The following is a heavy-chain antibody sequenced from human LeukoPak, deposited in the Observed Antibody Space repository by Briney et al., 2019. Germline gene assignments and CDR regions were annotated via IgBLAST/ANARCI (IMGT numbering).Heavy chain of an antibody. J-gene: IGHJ4*02. Sequence: PSETLSLTCTVSGGSISSYYWSWIRQPAVKGLEWIGRIYTSGSTNYNPSLKSRVTMSVDTSKNQFSLKLSSVTAADTAVYYCARDYYDSSGYYWWYFDYWGQGTLVTVSS. V-gene: IGHV4-4*07. CDR1: GGSISSYY. D-gene: IGHD3-22*01. CDR3: ARDYYDSSGYYWWYFDY. CDR2: IYTSGST.